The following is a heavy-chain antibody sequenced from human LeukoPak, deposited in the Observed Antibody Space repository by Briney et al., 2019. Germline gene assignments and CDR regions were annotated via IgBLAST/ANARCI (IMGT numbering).Heavy chain of an antibody. V-gene: IGHV1-2*06. D-gene: IGHD6-6*01. CDR3: ARLQHSSSSPIDY. CDR1: GYTFTGYY. Sequence: GASVKVSCKASGYTFTGYYMHWVRQAPGQGLEWMGRINPNSGGTNYAQKFQGRVTMTRDTSISTAYMELSRLRSDDTAVYYCARLQHSSSSPIDYWGQGTLVTVSS. J-gene: IGHJ4*02. CDR2: INPNSGGT.